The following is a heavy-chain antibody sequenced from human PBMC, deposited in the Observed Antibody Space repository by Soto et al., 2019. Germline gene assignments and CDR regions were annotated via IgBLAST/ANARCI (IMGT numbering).Heavy chain of an antibody. CDR1: GFTFSSYA. Sequence: EVQRLESGGGLVQPGGSLRLSCAASGFTFSSYAMTWVRQAPGKGLEWVSVISSRGGATHYADSVKGRFTISRDNSKNTLYLQMNRLRAEDTDVDCCAKDRVSGRPDFDSWGQGTLVTVSS. V-gene: IGHV3-23*01. CDR3: AKDRVSGRPDFDS. J-gene: IGHJ4*02. D-gene: IGHD3-10*01. CDR2: ISSRGGAT.